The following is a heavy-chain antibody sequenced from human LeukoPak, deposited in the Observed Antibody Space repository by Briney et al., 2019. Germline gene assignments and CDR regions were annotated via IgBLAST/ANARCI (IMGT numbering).Heavy chain of an antibody. CDR2: IRYDGSNK. CDR3: AKEQGADCGGDCYSIAY. D-gene: IGHD2-21*02. J-gene: IGHJ4*02. CDR1: GFTFSSYG. V-gene: IGHV3-30*02. Sequence: GGSLRLSCAASGFTFSSYGMHWVRQAPGKGLEWVAFIRYDGSNKYYADSVKGRFTISRDNSKNTLYLQMNSLRAEDTAVYYCAKEQGADCGGDCYSIAYWGQGTLVTVSS.